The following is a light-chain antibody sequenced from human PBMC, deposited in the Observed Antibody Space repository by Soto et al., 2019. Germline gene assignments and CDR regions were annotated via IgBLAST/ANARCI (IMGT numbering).Light chain of an antibody. CDR2: YDS. Sequence: SYELTQPPSVSVAPGQTARITCGGNNIGSNSVHWYQQKPGQAPVMVIYYDSDRPSGIPERFSGSNSGNTATLTISRVEAGDEADYYCQVWDRSSDLDYVFGTGTKLTVL. J-gene: IGLJ1*01. CDR3: QVWDRSSDLDYV. CDR1: NIGSNS. V-gene: IGLV3-21*04.